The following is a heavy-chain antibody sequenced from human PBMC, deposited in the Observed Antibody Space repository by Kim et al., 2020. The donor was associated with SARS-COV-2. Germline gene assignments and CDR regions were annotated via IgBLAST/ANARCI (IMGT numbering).Heavy chain of an antibody. CDR3: ARGRGLLWFGELLPNQYYFDY. V-gene: IGHV4-34*01. D-gene: IGHD3-10*01. Sequence: SETLSLTCAVYGGSFSGYYWSWIRQPPGKGLEWIGEINHSGSTNYNPSLQSRVTISVDTSKNQFSLKLSSVTAADTAVYYCARGRGLLWFGELLPNQYYFDYWGQGTLVTVSS. CDR2: INHSGST. J-gene: IGHJ4*02. CDR1: GGSFSGYY.